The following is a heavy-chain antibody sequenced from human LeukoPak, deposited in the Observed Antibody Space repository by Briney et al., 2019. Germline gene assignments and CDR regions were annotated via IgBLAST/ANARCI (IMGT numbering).Heavy chain of an antibody. V-gene: IGHV4-59*12. CDR1: GGSISNYY. J-gene: IGHJ4*02. CDR2: IYYSGST. Sequence: SETLSLTCTVSGGSISNYYWSWIRQPPGKGLEWIGYIYYSGSTNYNPSLKSRVTISVDTSKNQFSLKLSSVTAADTAVYYCARDRGGDLTWGQGTLVTVSS. CDR3: ARDRGGDLT. D-gene: IGHD2-21*02.